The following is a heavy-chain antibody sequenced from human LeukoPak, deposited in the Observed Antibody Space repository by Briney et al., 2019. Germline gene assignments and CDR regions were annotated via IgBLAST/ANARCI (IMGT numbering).Heavy chain of an antibody. CDR2: IYTSGST. CDR3: ARGRWYCSSTSCYTHWFDP. V-gene: IGHV4-61*02. D-gene: IGHD2-2*02. Sequence: SETLSFTCTVSGGSISSGSYYWSWIRQPAGKGLEWIGRIYTSGSTNYNPSLKSRVTISVDTSKNQFSLKLSSVTAADTAVYYCARGRWYCSSTSCYTHWFDPWGQGTLVTVSS. J-gene: IGHJ5*02. CDR1: GGSISSGSYY.